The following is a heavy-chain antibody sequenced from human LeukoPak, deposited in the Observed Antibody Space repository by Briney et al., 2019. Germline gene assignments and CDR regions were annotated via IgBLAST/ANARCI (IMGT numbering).Heavy chain of an antibody. D-gene: IGHD6-13*01. Sequence: QAGGSLRLSCAASGFTFSSYAMSWVRQAAGKGLEWVSAISGSGGGTYYADSVKGRFTISRDNSKNTLYLQMNSLRAEDTAVYYCAKVYSSRFCFDYWGQGTLVTVSS. CDR1: GFTFSSYA. J-gene: IGHJ4*02. CDR2: ISGSGGGT. CDR3: AKVYSSRFCFDY. V-gene: IGHV3-23*01.